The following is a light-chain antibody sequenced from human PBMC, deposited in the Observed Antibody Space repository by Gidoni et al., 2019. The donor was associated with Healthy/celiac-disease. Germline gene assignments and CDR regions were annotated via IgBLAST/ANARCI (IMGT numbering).Light chain of an antibody. J-gene: IGKJ4*01. CDR1: QSVSSSY. CDR2: GAS. Sequence: EIVLTQSPGTLSLSPGDRATLSCRASQSVSSSYLAWYQQKPGQAPRLLIYGASSRATGIPDRFSGSGSGTDFTLTISRLEPEDFAVYYFQQYGSSATFGGGTKVEIK. V-gene: IGKV3-20*01. CDR3: QQYGSSAT.